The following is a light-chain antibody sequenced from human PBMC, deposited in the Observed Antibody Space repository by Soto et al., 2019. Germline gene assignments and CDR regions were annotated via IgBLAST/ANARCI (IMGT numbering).Light chain of an antibody. CDR2: DAS. CDR1: QGISSY. CDR3: QKYYSYPT. J-gene: IGKJ3*01. V-gene: IGKV1-8*01. Sequence: AIRMTQSPSSLSASTGDRVTITCRASQGISSYLAWYQQKPGKAPNLLIYDASILQSGVTSRFSGSGSGTDFTLTISCLQSEDFATYYCQKYYSYPTFGPGTKVDIK.